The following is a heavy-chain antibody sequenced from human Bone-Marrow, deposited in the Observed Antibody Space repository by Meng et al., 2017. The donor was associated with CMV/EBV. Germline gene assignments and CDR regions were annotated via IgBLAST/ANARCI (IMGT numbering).Heavy chain of an antibody. Sequence: GESLKISCAASGFTFDDYGMSWVRQAPGKGLEWVSGINWNGGSTGYADSVKGRFTISRDNAKNSLYLQMNSLRAEDTALYYCARGPPGYCSSTSCYGGYFDYWGQGTLVTASS. CDR3: ARGPPGYCSSTSCYGGYFDY. V-gene: IGHV3-20*04. CDR1: GFTFDDYG. J-gene: IGHJ4*02. D-gene: IGHD2-2*01. CDR2: INWNGGST.